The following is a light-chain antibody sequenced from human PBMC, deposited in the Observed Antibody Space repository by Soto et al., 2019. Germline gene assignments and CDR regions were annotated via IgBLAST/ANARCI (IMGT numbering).Light chain of an antibody. CDR2: GAS. CDR1: QSISNY. CDR3: QQSYSSPHS. J-gene: IGKJ2*03. Sequence: DIQMTQSPSSLSASVGDRVTITCRASQSISNYLNWYQQKPGKAPKLLIYGASSLQSGVPSRFSGSGSGTDFPLTISCLQPDDFASYYCQQSYSSPHSFGQGTNLEI. V-gene: IGKV1-39*01.